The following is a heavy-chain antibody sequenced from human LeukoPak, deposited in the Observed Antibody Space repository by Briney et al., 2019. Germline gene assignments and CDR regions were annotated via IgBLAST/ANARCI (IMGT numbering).Heavy chain of an antibody. D-gene: IGHD3-16*02. CDR2: IYHSGST. CDR3: ASRRMITFGGVIVDY. CDR1: GGSISSGGYS. V-gene: IGHV4-30-2*01. Sequence: SETQSLTCAVSGGSISSGGYSWSWIRQPPGKGLEWIGYIYHSGSTYYNPSLKSRVTISVDRSKNQFSLKLSSVTAADTAVYYCASRRMITFGGVIVDYWGQGTLVTVSS. J-gene: IGHJ4*02.